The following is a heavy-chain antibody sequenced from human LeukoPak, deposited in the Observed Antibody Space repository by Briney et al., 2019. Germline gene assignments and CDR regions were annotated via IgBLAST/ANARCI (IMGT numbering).Heavy chain of an antibody. CDR2: FHAGGDTT. Sequence: GGSLRLSCAASGFSIKNYAMTWVRQAPGKGLEWISGFHAGGDTTYYADSVRGRFTISRDNSKNTLSLQMNSLRAEDTAVYYCAKGGVERHWGQGTLVTVSS. V-gene: IGHV3-23*01. D-gene: IGHD1-1*01. J-gene: IGHJ4*02. CDR1: GFSIKNYA. CDR3: AKGGVERH.